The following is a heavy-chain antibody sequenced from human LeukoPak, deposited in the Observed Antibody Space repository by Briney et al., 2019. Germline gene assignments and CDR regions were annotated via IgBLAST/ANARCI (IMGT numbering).Heavy chain of an antibody. Sequence: AASVEVSCKASGYTFTSYGISWVRQAPGQGLEWMGWISAYNGNTNYAQKLQGRVTMTTDTSTSTAYMELRSLRSDDTAVYYCARGPKSNSYGYLIFSFWGQGTLVTVSS. V-gene: IGHV1-18*01. CDR1: GYTFTSYG. CDR2: ISAYNGNT. CDR3: ARGPKSNSYGYLIFSF. D-gene: IGHD5-18*01. J-gene: IGHJ4*02.